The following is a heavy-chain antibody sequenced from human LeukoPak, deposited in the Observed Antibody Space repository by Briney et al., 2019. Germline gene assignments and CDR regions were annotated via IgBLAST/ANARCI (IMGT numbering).Heavy chain of an antibody. V-gene: IGHV3-23*01. CDR3: AKEPASGSCFDY. CDR2: ISGSGGST. Sequence: GGSLRLSCAASGYTFNIYAMSWVRQAPGKGLEWVSAISGSGGSTYYADSVKGRFTISRDNSKNTLYLQMNSLRAEDTALYYCAKEPASGSCFDYWGQGTLVTVSS. CDR1: GYTFNIYA. D-gene: IGHD3-10*01. J-gene: IGHJ4*02.